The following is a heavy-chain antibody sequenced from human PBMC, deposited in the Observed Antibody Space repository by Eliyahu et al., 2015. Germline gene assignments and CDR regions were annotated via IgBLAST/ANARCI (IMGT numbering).Heavy chain of an antibody. Sequence: QVQLQESGPGLVKPSETLSLTCTVPGSSITSYYWSWFRXPAGKGLEWIGRIYTNMYSHYNPXLKSRVSMSVDTSKYQFYLELNSVTAADTAVYYCARDRWNDVEGYFDYWGQGTLVTVSS. D-gene: IGHD1-1*01. CDR3: ARDRWNDVEGYFDY. J-gene: IGHJ4*02. CDR2: IYTNMYS. V-gene: IGHV4-4*07. CDR1: GSSITSYY.